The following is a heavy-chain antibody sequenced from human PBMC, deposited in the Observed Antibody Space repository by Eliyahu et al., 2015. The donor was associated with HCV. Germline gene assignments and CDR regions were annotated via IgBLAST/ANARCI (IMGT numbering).Heavy chain of an antibody. CDR2: IYPGDSDT. Sequence: EVQLVQSGAEVKKSGESLKISCKASGYSFTSYWIGWVRQMPGKGLEWMGIIYPGDSDTRYSPSFQGQVTLSVDKSTTTAYLQWSSLRASDTAMYYCARHTSGYTSSVFVLDYWGQGTLVNVSS. CDR3: ARHTSGYTSSVFVLDY. CDR1: GYSFTSYW. V-gene: IGHV5-51*01. J-gene: IGHJ4*02. D-gene: IGHD6-6*01.